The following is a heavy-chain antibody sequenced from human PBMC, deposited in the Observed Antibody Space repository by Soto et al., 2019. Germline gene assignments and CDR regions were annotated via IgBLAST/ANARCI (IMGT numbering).Heavy chain of an antibody. Sequence: EVQLLESGGDLVQPGGSLRLSCAASGFTFSTYAMIWVRQAPGKGLEWVSAITGSGGSTYYADSVKGRFTISRDNSKNTLYVQMNGLRADDTAVYYCAKGSSASRPYYFDYWGQGTLVTVSS. CDR1: GFTFSTYA. V-gene: IGHV3-23*01. J-gene: IGHJ4*02. CDR3: AKGSSASRPYYFDY. CDR2: ITGSGGST. D-gene: IGHD3-22*01.